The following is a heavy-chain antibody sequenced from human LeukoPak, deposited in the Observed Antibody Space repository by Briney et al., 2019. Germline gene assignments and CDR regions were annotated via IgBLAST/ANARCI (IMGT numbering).Heavy chain of an antibody. Sequence: GGSLELSCATSGFTFSGAAMHWVRQASGKGLEWVGCMRSKANKYATAYGASVKGRFTISRDDSKNTAYLRMNSLKIEDTAVYYCYLRIDFYDSSGYQRDRDYWGQGTLVTVSS. CDR2: MRSKANKYAT. J-gene: IGHJ4*02. D-gene: IGHD3-22*01. CDR1: GFTFSGAA. CDR3: YLRIDFYDSSGYQRDRDY. V-gene: IGHV3-73*01.